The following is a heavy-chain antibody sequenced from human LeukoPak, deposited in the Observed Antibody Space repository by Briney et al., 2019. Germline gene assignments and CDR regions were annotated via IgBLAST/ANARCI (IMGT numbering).Heavy chain of an antibody. V-gene: IGHV3-33*08. J-gene: IGHJ4*02. CDR1: GFIFSSYA. CDR3: TRYNNDHFDY. Sequence: GGSLRLSCAASGFIFSSYAMSWVRQAPGKGLEWVAVIAYDGSRAFYADSVKGRFTISRDNSKNTMSVQMDDLRAGDTAVYYCTRYNNDHFDYWGQGTLVTVSS. D-gene: IGHD1-14*01. CDR2: IAYDGSRA.